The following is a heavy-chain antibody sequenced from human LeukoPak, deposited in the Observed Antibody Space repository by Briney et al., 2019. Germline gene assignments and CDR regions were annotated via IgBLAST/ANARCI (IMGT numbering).Heavy chain of an antibody. CDR3: VRMSLRTSSLDY. CDR2: ISTRGTTI. CDR1: GFNFSSYG. J-gene: IGHJ4*02. Sequence: GGSLRLSCAASGFNFSSYGMNWVRQAPGKGLEWVSYISTRGTTIYYADSVKGRFTISRDNAKNSLYLQMISLRAEDTALYYCVRMSLRTSSLDYWGQGSLVTVSS. V-gene: IGHV3-48*03. D-gene: IGHD2-15*01.